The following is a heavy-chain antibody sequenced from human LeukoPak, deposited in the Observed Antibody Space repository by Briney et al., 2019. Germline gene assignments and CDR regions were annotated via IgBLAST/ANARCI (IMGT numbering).Heavy chain of an antibody. D-gene: IGHD2-2*01. J-gene: IGHJ6*02. CDR2: ISYDGSKK. V-gene: IGHV3-30-3*01. CDR3: ARTQHCSSTSCYAGSLFYYYYYGMDV. CDR1: GFSFSSYA. Sequence: GRSLRPSCAASGFSFSSYAMHWVRRAPGKGLEWVALISYDGSKKYYADSVKGRFTISRDNSKNTLYLQMNSLRSEDTAVYYCARTQHCSSTSCYAGSLFYYYYYGMDVWGQGTTVTVSS.